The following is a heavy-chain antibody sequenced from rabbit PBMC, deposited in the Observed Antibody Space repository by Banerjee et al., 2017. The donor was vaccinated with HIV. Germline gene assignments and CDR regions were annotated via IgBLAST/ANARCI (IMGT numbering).Heavy chain of an antibody. V-gene: IGHV1S40*01. D-gene: IGHD8-1*01. CDR3: ARDFDTDSSYYPL. CDR1: GFSFSSGYY. Sequence: QSLEESGGDLVKPGASLTLTCTASGFSFSSGYYMCWVRQAPGKGLEWIGCIYTGSTGSTYYASWAKGRFTITKTSSTTVTLQMTSLTAADTATYFCARDFDTDSSYYPLWGPGTLVTVS. CDR2: IYTGSTGST. J-gene: IGHJ4*01.